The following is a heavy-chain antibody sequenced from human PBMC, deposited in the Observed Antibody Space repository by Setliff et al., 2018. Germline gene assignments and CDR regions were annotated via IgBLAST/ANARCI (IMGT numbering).Heavy chain of an antibody. CDR1: DVSISSSSFY. CDR3: ARHKVIKKEFIRLTWFDP. J-gene: IGHJ5*02. V-gene: IGHV4-39*01. Sequence: SETLSLTCTVSDVSISSSSFYWAWIRQPPGKGLEWIGSIYYSGSADYNPSLKSRVTISVDTSKNQFSLKLNSVTAADTAVYYCARHKVIKKEFIRLTWFDPWGQGTPVTVSS. CDR2: IYYSGSA. D-gene: IGHD3-10*01.